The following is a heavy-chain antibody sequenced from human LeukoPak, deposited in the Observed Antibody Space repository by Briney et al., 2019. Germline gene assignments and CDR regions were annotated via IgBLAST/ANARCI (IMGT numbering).Heavy chain of an antibody. CDR1: GGSISSGSYY. V-gene: IGHV4-61*02. Sequence: SETLSLTCNVSGGSISSGSYYWSWIRQPAGKGLEWIGRIYTSGSTNYNPSLKSRVTISVDTSKNQFSLKLSSVTAADTAVYYCARAPLASDAFDIWGQGTMVTVSS. CDR3: ARAPLASDAFDI. CDR2: IYTSGST. J-gene: IGHJ3*02. D-gene: IGHD1-1*01.